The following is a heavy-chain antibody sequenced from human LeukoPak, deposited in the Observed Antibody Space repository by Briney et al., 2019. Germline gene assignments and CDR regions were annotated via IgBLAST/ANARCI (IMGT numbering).Heavy chain of an antibody. CDR1: GGTFSSYA. CDR2: IIPIFGTA. CDR3: ARERDGYYDY. J-gene: IGHJ4*02. V-gene: IGHV1-69*13. Sequence: ASVKVSCKASGGTFSSYAISWVRQAPGQGLEWMGGIIPIFGTANYAQQFQGRVTITADESTSTAYMELSSLRSEDTAVYYCARERDGYYDYWGQGTLLTVSS. D-gene: IGHD5-24*01.